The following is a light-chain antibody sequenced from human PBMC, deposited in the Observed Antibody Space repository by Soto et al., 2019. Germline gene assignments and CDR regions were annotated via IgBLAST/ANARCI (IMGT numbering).Light chain of an antibody. V-gene: IGKV3-20*01. CDR2: ATS. CDR1: QSVSNTY. CDR3: QQYGSLPRT. Sequence: IVLTQSPATLSLSPGERATLSCRASQSVSNTYLAWYQQKPGQAPRLLIYATSNRATGIPDRFSGSGSGTDFTLTISRVEPEDFAVYYCQQYGSLPRTFGQGTKVDIK. J-gene: IGKJ1*01.